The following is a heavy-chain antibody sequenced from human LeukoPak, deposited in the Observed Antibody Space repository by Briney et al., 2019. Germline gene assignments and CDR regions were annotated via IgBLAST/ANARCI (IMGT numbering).Heavy chain of an antibody. J-gene: IGHJ4*02. V-gene: IGHV4-59*01. CDR1: DDSISDYY. CDR2: ISYSGST. D-gene: IGHD6-19*01. CDR3: ARDGRAGSLFAY. Sequence: SETLSLTCTVSDDSISDYYRGWIRQPPGKGLEWIGYISYSGSTNYNPSLKSRVTISVDTSKNQFSLKLSSVTAADTAIYYCARDGRAGSLFAYWGQGTLVTVSS.